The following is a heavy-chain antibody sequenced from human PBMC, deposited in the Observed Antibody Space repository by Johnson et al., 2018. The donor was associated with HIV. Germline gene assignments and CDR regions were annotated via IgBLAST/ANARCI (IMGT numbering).Heavy chain of an antibody. V-gene: IGHV3-30*02. CDR2: IRYDGSNK. D-gene: IGHD2-21*02. CDR1: GLTFSSYG. Sequence: QVQLVESGGGLVKPGGSLRVSCAASGLTFSSYGMHWVRQAPGKGLEWVAFIRYDGSNKYFADSVKGRFTISRDNSKNTLYLQMNSLRAEDTAVYYCAKDLVVVTARGAFDIWGQGTMVTVSS. CDR3: AKDLVVVTARGAFDI. J-gene: IGHJ3*02.